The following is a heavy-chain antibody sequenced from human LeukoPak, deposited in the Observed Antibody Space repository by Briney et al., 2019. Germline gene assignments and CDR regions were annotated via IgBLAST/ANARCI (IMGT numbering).Heavy chain of an antibody. V-gene: IGHV1-18*01. CDR2: ISAYNGNT. J-gene: IGHJ6*02. CDR3: ARDLDIVVVPAANYYYYGMDV. Sequence: ASVKVSCKASGYTFTSYGISWVRQAPGQGLERMGWISAYNGNTTYAQKLQGRVTMTTDTSTSTAYMELRSLRSDDTAVYYCARDLDIVVVPAANYYYYGMDVWGQGTTVTVSS. D-gene: IGHD2-2*03. CDR1: GYTFTSYG.